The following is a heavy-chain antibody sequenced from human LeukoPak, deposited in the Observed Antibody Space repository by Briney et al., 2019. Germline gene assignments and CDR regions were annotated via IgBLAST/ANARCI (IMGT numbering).Heavy chain of an antibody. CDR3: AMGHYDSSGYAHFDH. J-gene: IGHJ4*02. Sequence: GGSLRLPCAASGFTFSTYWMHWVRQAPGKGLVWVSRINSDGSSKDYADSVKGRFTISRDNAKNTLYLQMNSLRVEDTAVFYCAMGHYDSSGYAHFDHWGQGTLVTVSS. D-gene: IGHD3-22*01. V-gene: IGHV3-74*01. CDR2: INSDGSSK. CDR1: GFTFSTYW.